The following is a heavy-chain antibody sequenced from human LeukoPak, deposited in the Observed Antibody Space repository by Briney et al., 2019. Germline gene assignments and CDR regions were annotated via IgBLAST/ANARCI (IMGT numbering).Heavy chain of an antibody. V-gene: IGHV3-30*18. D-gene: IGHD3-16*01. CDR1: GFTFSSYG. CDR3: AKGGRSSDYVYSFEY. CDR2: ISYDGSNK. Sequence: GGSLRLSCAASGFTFSSYGMNWVRQAPGKGLEWVAVISYDGSNKYYADSVKGRFTISRDNSKNTLYLQMNSLRAEDTAVYYCAKGGRSSDYVYSFEYWGQGTLVTVSS. J-gene: IGHJ4*02.